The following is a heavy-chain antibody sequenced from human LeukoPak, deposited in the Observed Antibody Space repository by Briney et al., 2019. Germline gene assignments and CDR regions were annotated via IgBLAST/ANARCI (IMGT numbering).Heavy chain of an antibody. J-gene: IGHJ4*02. CDR2: ITGNGVNT. CDR1: GFTFTSSA. D-gene: IGHD2-2*02. CDR3: AKPRADIPATVFDS. V-gene: IGHV3-23*01. Sequence: GRSLTPSCATSGFTFTSSAINSVRQPPGKWLEWVAAITGNGVNTYSADSVKGRFTISSDPSKNTLFLQMHSLRADDTAVYYCAKPRADIPATVFDSWGQGALVTVSS.